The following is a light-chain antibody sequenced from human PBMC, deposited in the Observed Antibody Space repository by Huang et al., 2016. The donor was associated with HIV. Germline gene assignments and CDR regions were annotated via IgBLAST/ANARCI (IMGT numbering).Light chain of an antibody. CDR3: QHYGGSSWT. V-gene: IGKV3-20*01. CDR2: GAS. CDR1: QSVSSSF. Sequence: DIVLTQSPGTLSLSPGQRATLSCRASQSVSSSFLAWYQQKPGQDPRLLINGASSRASGIPDRFRGSVSGTGFTLTITRLESEDFAVYYCQHYGGSSWTFGQGTKVEIK. J-gene: IGKJ1*01.